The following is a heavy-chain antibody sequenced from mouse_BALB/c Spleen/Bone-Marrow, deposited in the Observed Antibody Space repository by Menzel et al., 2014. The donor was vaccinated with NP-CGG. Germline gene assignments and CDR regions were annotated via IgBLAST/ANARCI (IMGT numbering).Heavy chain of an antibody. D-gene: IGHD1-1*01. CDR2: INPSNGGT. J-gene: IGHJ1*01. Sequence: VQLQQSGAELVKPGASVKLSCKASGYTFTSYYMYWVKQRPGQGLEWIGEINPSNGGTNFNEKFKGKATLTVDKSSNTAYVRLSSLTSEDSAVYHCTRSNYGYWFFDVWGAGTTVTVSS. V-gene: IGHV1S81*02. CDR3: TRSNYGYWFFDV. CDR1: GYTFTSYY.